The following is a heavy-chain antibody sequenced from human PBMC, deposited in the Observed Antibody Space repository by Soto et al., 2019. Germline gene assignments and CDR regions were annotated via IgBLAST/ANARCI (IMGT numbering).Heavy chain of an antibody. D-gene: IGHD2-15*01. CDR3: TTSPPGYCSGGSCYSALDY. CDR2: IKSKTDGGTT. V-gene: IGHV3-15*07. Sequence: GGSLRLSCAASGFTFSTAWMNWVRQAPGKGLEWVGRIKSKTDGGTTDYAAPVKGRFTISRDDSKNTLYLQMNSLKTEDTAVYYCTTSPPGYCSGGSCYSALDYWGQGTLVTVSS. CDR1: GFTFSTAW. J-gene: IGHJ4*02.